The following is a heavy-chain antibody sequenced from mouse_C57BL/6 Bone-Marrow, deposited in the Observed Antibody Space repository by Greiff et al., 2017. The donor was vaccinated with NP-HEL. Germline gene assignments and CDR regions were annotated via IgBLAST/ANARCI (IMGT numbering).Heavy chain of an antibody. CDR1: GYTFTSYW. Sequence: QVQLQQPGAELVMPGASVKLSCKASGYTFTSYWMHWVKQRPGQGLEWIGEIDPSDSYTNYNQKFKGKSTLTVDKSSSTAYMQLNSLTSEDSAVYFCADGSSPWFAYWGQGTLVTVSA. CDR3: ADGSSPWFAY. CDR2: IDPSDSYT. J-gene: IGHJ3*01. D-gene: IGHD1-1*01. V-gene: IGHV1-69*01.